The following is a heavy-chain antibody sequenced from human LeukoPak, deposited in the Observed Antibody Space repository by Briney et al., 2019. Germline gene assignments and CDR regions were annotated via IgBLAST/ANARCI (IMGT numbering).Heavy chain of an antibody. CDR2: INPSGGST. J-gene: IGHJ6*02. V-gene: IGHV1-46*01. Sequence: ASVKVSCKASGYTFTSYYMHWARQAPGQGLEWMGIINPSGGSTSYAQKFQGRVTMTRNTSISTAYMELSSLRSEDTAVYYCARGLLLLWFGELSPSKEYGMDVWGQGTTVTVSS. D-gene: IGHD3-10*01. CDR3: ARGLLLLWFGELSPSKEYGMDV. CDR1: GYTFTSYY.